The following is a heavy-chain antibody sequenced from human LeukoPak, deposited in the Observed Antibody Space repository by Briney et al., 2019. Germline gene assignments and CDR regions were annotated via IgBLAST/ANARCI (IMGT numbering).Heavy chain of an antibody. Sequence: PGGSLRLSCAASGFTFSSYEMNWVRQAPGKGLEWVSYISSSGSTIYYADSVKGRFTISRDNSKNTLYLQMNSLRAEDTAVYYCAKSGGWYWPYYMDVWGKGTTVTVSS. CDR1: GFTFSSYE. CDR3: AKSGGWYWPYYMDV. V-gene: IGHV3-48*03. CDR2: ISSSGSTI. D-gene: IGHD6-19*01. J-gene: IGHJ6*03.